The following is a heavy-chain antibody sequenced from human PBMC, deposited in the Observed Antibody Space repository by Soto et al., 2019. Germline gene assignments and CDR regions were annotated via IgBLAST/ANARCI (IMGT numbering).Heavy chain of an antibody. CDR1: GFTFSNAW. Sequence: PGGSLRLSCAASGFTFSNAWMSWVRQAPGKGLEWVGRIKSKTDGGTTDYAAPVKGRFTISRDDSKNTLYLQMNSLKTEDTAVYYCTTDRLYYCDSSGYYYGPASSYFDYWGQGTLVTVSS. V-gene: IGHV3-15*01. D-gene: IGHD3-22*01. J-gene: IGHJ4*02. CDR2: IKSKTDGGTT. CDR3: TTDRLYYCDSSGYYYGPASSYFDY.